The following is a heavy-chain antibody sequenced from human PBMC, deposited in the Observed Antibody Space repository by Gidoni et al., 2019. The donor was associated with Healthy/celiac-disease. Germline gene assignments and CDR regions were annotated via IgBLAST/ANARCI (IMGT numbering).Heavy chain of an antibody. D-gene: IGHD1-26*01. V-gene: IGHV3-9*01. Sequence: EVQLVESGGGLVQPGRSLRLSCAASGFTFDDYAMHWVRQAPGKGLEWVSGISWNSGSIGYADSVKGRFTISRDNAKNSLYLQMNSLRAEDTALYYCAKDIRSYSGGGYFDYWGQGTLVTVSS. CDR2: ISWNSGSI. CDR1: GFTFDDYA. CDR3: AKDIRSYSGGGYFDY. J-gene: IGHJ4*02.